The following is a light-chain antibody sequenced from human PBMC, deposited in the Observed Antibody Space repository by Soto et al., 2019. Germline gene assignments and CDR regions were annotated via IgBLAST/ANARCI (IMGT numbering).Light chain of an antibody. CDR2: GAT. Sequence: QSALTQPASVSGSPGQSITLSCTGTSGDVGFYNLVSWYQQHPGKAPQLIIYGATKRPSGVSDRFSGSKSGTSATLGITGFRTGDEADYYCGSWDSSLSAYVFGTGTKLTVL. CDR3: GSWDSSLSAYV. CDR1: SGDVGFYNL. J-gene: IGLJ1*01. V-gene: IGLV2-14*02.